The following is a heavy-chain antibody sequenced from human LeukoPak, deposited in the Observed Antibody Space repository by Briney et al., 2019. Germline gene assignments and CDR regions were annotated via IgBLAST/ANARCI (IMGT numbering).Heavy chain of an antibody. Sequence: SETLSLTCTVSGGSISWTSYYWGWIRQPPGKGLELIGSFYYNGGTYYSPSLKSRATISAETSKNQFSLKLSSVTAADTAVFYCARHGMATIINWGQGTLVTVSS. CDR1: GGSISWTSYY. CDR3: ARHGMATIIN. CDR2: FYYNGGT. V-gene: IGHV4-39*01. J-gene: IGHJ4*02. D-gene: IGHD5-24*01.